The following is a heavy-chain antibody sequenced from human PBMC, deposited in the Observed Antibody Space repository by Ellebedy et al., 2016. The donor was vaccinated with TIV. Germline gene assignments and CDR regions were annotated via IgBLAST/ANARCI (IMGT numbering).Heavy chain of an antibody. CDR2: IYDTGTT. Sequence: SETLSLTCSVSDDSISSYYWSWIRQPPGKGLEWIGYIYDTGTTDYKPSLKSRVSISTDTSKNYFSLKLRSVIAADTAVYYCARHIVVPTPGFEYWGQGILVSVSS. D-gene: IGHD1-26*01. V-gene: IGHV4-59*08. J-gene: IGHJ4*02. CDR3: ARHIVVPTPGFEY. CDR1: DDSISSYY.